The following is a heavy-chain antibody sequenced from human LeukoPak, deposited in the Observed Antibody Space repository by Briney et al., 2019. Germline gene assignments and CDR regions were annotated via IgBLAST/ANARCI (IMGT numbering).Heavy chain of an antibody. V-gene: IGHV3-23*01. Sequence: GGSLRLSCAASGFPLSSYAMSWVRQGLGKGLEWVAATSSSDPGTYHADSVRGRFTISRDNSKNTLYLQMNSLRAEDTAMYYYYYMDVWGKGTTVTVSS. J-gene: IGHJ6*03. CDR1: GFPLSSYA. CDR3: YYMDV. CDR2: TSSSDPGT.